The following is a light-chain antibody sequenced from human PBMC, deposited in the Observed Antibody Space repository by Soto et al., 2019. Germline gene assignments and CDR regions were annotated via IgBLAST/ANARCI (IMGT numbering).Light chain of an antibody. CDR2: GAS. V-gene: IGKV1-9*01. CDR1: QGISSY. J-gene: IGKJ1*01. CDR3: QQYNSYSWT. Sequence: DIQLTQSPSFLSASVGDRVTITCRASQGISSYLAWFQQKPGRAPNLLIYGASTLQSGVPSRFSGSGSGTEFTLTISSLQPDDFATYYCQQYNSYSWTLGQGTKVDIK.